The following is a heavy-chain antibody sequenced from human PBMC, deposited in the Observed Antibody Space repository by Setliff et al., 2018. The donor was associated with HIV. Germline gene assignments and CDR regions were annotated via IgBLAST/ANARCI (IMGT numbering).Heavy chain of an antibody. V-gene: IGHV4-4*07. Sequence: PSETLSLTCTVSGGSISTYYWSWIRQPAGKGLEWIGHIYTSGSTNYNPSLKSRVTISVDTSKNQFSLKLSSVTAADTAVYYCAREIYGGNSRPFDYWGQGTLVTVSS. D-gene: IGHD4-17*01. CDR2: IYTSGST. CDR1: GGSISTYY. J-gene: IGHJ4*02. CDR3: AREIYGGNSRPFDY.